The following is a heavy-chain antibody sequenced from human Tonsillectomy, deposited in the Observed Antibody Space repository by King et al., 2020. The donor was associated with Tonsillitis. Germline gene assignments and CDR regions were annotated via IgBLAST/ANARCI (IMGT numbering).Heavy chain of an antibody. CDR1: GYRFASYW. J-gene: IGHJ4*02. CDR3: ATVVVAAI. V-gene: IGHV5-51*01. Sequence: QLVQSGAEVKKPGESLKISCEGSGYRFASYWIGWVRQMPGKGLEWMAIIHPADSDTRYWPSFQGQVTISADKSINTAYLQWSSLKASDTAICYCATVVVAAIWGQGTLVTVSS. D-gene: IGHD2-15*01. CDR2: IHPADSDT.